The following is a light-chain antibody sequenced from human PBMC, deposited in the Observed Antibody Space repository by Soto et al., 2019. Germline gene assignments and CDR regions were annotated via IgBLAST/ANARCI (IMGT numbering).Light chain of an antibody. CDR2: EAN. V-gene: IGLV2-23*01. J-gene: IGLJ1*01. CDR3: CSYATSTTYV. CDR1: SSDVGTYNL. Sequence: QSALAQPRSVSGSPGQSITISCTGTSSDVGTYNLVSWYQQHPNKAPKLLIYEANKRPSGVSNRFSGSKSGNTASLTISGLQAEDEADYYCCSYATSTTYVFGSGTKVTVL.